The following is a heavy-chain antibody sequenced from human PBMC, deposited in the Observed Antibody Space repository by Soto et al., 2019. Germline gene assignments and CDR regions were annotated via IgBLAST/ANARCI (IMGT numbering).Heavy chain of an antibody. V-gene: IGHV3-21*01. Sequence: PVGSLRLSCAASGFTFSSYSMNWVRQAPGKGLEWVSSISSSSSYIYYADSVKGRFTISRDNAKNSLYLQMNSLRAEDTAVYYCASYYDSRGPHFDYWGQGLLVTVSS. CDR3: ASYYDSRGPHFDY. CDR1: GFTFSSYS. J-gene: IGHJ4*02. CDR2: ISSSSSYI. D-gene: IGHD3-22*01.